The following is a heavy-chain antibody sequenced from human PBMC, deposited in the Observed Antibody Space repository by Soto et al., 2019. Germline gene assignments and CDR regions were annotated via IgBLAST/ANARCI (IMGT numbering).Heavy chain of an antibody. CDR3: ARVRGTSCYAGDCSRNWFEP. CDR2: IYYSGST. D-gene: IGHD2-2*01. V-gene: IGHV4-39*01. CDR1: GGSISSSSYY. J-gene: IGHJ5*02. Sequence: PSETLSLTCTFSGGSISSSSYYWGWIRQPPGKGLEWIGSIYYSGSTYCDPSLKSRVTISVDTSKNQFSLKLSSVTAADTAVYYCARVRGTSCYAGDCSRNWFEPWGQGTLVTVSS.